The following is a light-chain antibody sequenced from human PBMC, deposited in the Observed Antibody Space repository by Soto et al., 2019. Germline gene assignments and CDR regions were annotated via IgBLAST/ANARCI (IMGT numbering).Light chain of an antibody. V-gene: IGLV1-47*01. Sequence: QSVLTQPPSASGTPGLTVTISCSGSSSNIARSFVYWYQQVPGTAPRLLIFKNNLRPSGVPDRFSGSKSGTSASLAISALRLEDEADYYCVAWDASVSGYVFGTGTKLTVL. J-gene: IGLJ1*01. CDR1: SSNIARSF. CDR3: VAWDASVSGYV. CDR2: KNN.